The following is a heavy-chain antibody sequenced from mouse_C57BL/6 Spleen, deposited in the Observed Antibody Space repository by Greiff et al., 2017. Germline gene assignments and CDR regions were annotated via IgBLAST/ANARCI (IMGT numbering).Heavy chain of an antibody. CDR3: ARKGYDYGLDY. V-gene: IGHV1-82*01. D-gene: IGHD2-4*01. J-gene: IGHJ4*01. CDR1: GYAFSSSW. CDR2: IYPGDGDT. Sequence: QVQLQQSGPELVKPGASVKISCKASGYAFSSSWMNWVKQRPGKGLEWIGRIYPGDGDTNYNGKFKGKATLTADKSSSTAYMQLSSLTSEDSAVYFCARKGYDYGLDYWGQGTSVTVSS.